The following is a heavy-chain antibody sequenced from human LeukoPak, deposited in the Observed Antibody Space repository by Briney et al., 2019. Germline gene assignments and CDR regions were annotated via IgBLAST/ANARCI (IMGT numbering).Heavy chain of an antibody. CDR2: ISSSGSRI. D-gene: IGHD3-10*01. J-gene: IGHJ4*02. CDR1: GFTFNDYY. CDR3: ARALWFGETFPAY. V-gene: IGHV3-11*04. Sequence: GGSLRLSCAASGFTFNDYYMSWIRQAPGKGLEWVSYISSSGSRIYYADSVKGRFTISRDNAKNSLYLQMNSLRAEDTAVYYCARALWFGETFPAYWGQGTLVTVSS.